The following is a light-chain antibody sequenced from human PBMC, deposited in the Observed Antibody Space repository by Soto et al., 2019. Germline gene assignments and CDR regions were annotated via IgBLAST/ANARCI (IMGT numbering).Light chain of an antibody. CDR1: QSVSSN. CDR2: GAS. Sequence: EIVMTQSPATLSVSPGERATLSCRASQSVSSNFAWYQQKPAQAPRLPIYGASTRATGIPARFSGSGSGTEFTLTISSLQSEDFAVFYCQQYDNWPITFGQGTRLEIK. V-gene: IGKV3-15*01. CDR3: QQYDNWPIT. J-gene: IGKJ5*01.